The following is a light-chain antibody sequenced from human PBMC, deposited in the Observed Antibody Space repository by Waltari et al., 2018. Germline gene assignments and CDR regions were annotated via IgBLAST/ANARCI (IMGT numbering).Light chain of an antibody. CDR2: EVN. V-gene: IGLV2-23*02. CDR3: ASYTVYTTGV. Sequence: WYQQHPDRAPTLILYEVNNRPSGISDRFSGSKSGTTASLTISTVRTEDEADYYCASYTVYTTGVFGSGTKLSVL. J-gene: IGLJ1*01.